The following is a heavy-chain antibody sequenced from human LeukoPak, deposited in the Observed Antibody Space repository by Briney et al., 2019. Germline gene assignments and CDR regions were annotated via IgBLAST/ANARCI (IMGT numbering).Heavy chain of an antibody. CDR1: GGSFSSYY. D-gene: IGHD3-22*01. V-gene: IGHV4-59*08. CDR2: IYYSGST. J-gene: IGHJ4*02. Sequence: PSETLSLTCAVYGGSFSSYYWSWIRQPPGKGLEWIGYIYYSGSTNYNPSLKSRVTISVDTSKNQFSLKLSSVTAADTAVYYCARHRHKTRFNYYDSSGYYYYWGQGTLVTVSS. CDR3: ARHRHKTRFNYYDSSGYYYY.